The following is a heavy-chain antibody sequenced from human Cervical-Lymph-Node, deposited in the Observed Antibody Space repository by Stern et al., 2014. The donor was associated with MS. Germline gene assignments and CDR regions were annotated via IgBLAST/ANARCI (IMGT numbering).Heavy chain of an antibody. CDR3: ARGNYDSSGYYSDYYGMDV. CDR2: INPNSGGT. D-gene: IGHD3-22*01. V-gene: IGHV1-2*04. J-gene: IGHJ6*02. Sequence: QVQLVQSGAEVKKPGASVKVSCKASGYTFTGYYMHWVRQAPGQGLEWMGWINPNSGGTNYAQKFQGWVTMTRDTSISTAYMELSSLRSDDTAVYYCARGNYDSSGYYSDYYGMDVWGQGTTVTVSS. CDR1: GYTFTGYY.